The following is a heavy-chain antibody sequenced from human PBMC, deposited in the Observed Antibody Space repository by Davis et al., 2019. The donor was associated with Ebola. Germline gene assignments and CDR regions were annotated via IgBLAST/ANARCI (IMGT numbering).Heavy chain of an antibody. V-gene: IGHV3-7*03. CDR2: IKQDGSEK. CDR1: GFTFSSYS. Sequence: GESLKISCAASGFTFSSYSMNWVRQAPGKGLEWVANIKQDGSEKYYVDSVKGRFTISRDNAKNSLYLQMNSLRAEDTAVYYCARVKTRIQLWSDHAFDIWGQGTMVTVSS. D-gene: IGHD5-18*01. CDR3: ARVKTRIQLWSDHAFDI. J-gene: IGHJ3*02.